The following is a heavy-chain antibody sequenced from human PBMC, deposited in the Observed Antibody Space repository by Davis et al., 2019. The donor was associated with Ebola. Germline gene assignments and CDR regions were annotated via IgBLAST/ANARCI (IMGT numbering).Heavy chain of an antibody. Sequence: SETLSLTCTVSEGSISSHYWSWIRQPPGKGLEWIGYIHHSGGTYYNPSLKSRLTISVDTSKNQFSLRLSSVTAADTAVYYCARDDLPGLIDSWGQGILATVSS. CDR2: IHHSGGT. CDR3: ARDDLPGLIDS. V-gene: IGHV4-59*11. D-gene: IGHD3-16*01. CDR1: EGSISSHY. J-gene: IGHJ4*02.